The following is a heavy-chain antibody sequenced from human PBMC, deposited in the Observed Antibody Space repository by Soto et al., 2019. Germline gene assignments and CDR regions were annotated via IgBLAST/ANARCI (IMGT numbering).Heavy chain of an antibody. CDR1: GGTFRSYA. V-gene: IGHV1-69*13. CDR2: IIPMFGPP. J-gene: IGHJ4*02. D-gene: IGHD3-22*01. CDR3: ARDYDTGGYLDY. Sequence: SVKVSCKASGGTFRSYAFSWVRQAPGQGLEWMGGIIPMFGPPNYAQKFQGRLTISADESTSTVYMELGSLRREDAAVYYCARDYDTGGYLDYWGQGTLVTVSS.